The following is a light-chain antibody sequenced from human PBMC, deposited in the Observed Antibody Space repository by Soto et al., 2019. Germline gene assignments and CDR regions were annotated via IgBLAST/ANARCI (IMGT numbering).Light chain of an antibody. J-gene: IGKJ4*01. CDR1: QSVSSY. V-gene: IGKV3-11*01. Sequence: EIVLTQSPATLSLSPGGRATLSCRASQSVSSYLAWYQQKPGQAPRLLIYDASNRATGIPARFSGSGSGTDFTLTISSLEPEDFEVYYCQQRSNWPPTFGGGTKVDIK. CDR2: DAS. CDR3: QQRSNWPPT.